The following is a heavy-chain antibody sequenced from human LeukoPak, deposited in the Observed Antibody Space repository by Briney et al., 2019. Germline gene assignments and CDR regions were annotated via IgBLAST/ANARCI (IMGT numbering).Heavy chain of an antibody. CDR3: ARVVVVVPATTPFDP. V-gene: IGHV4-4*02. Sequence: PSETLSLTCAVSGGSIRSSNWRSWVRQPPRRGLEWIGEIYHSGSTNYNPSLKSRVTISVDKSKTQFSLKLSSVTAADTAVYYCARVVVVVPATTPFDPWGQGTLVTVSS. D-gene: IGHD2-2*01. CDR2: IYHSGST. J-gene: IGHJ5*02. CDR1: GGSIRSSNW.